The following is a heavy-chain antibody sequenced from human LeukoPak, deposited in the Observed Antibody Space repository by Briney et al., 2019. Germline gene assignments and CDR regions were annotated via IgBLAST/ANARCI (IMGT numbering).Heavy chain of an antibody. Sequence: SETLSLTCAVYGGSFSGYYWSWIRQPPGKGLERIGEINHSGSTNYNPSLKSRVTISVDTSKNQFSLKLSSVTAADTAVYYCARIGLGYYYYGMDVWGQGTTVTVSS. J-gene: IGHJ6*02. CDR2: INHSGST. CDR3: ARIGLGYYYYGMDV. CDR1: GGSFSGYY. V-gene: IGHV4-34*01. D-gene: IGHD6-19*01.